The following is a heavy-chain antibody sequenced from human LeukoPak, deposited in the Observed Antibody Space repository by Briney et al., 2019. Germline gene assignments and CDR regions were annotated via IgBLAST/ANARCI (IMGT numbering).Heavy chain of an antibody. V-gene: IGHV1-2*02. D-gene: IGHD4-17*01. CDR3: ARANGGGAYYPFDY. J-gene: IGHJ4*02. CDR1: GYSFTGYY. Sequence: ASVKVSCKASGYSFTGYYIHWVRQAPGQGLEWMGWINPYSGDTDSAQKFQGRVAVTRDTSITTAYMDLSRLTSDDTAVYYCARANGGGAYYPFDYWGQGALVTVSS. CDR2: INPYSGDT.